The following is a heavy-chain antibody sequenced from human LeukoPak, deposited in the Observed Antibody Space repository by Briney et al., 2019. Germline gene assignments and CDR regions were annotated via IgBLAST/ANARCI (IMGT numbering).Heavy chain of an antibody. J-gene: IGHJ6*02. CDR2: IWYDGSNK. D-gene: IGHD3-10*01. Sequence: GGSLRLPCAASGFTFSSYGMHWVRQAPGKGLEWVAVIWYDGSNKYYADSVKGRFTISRDNSKNTLYLQMNSLRAEDTAVYYCARGVGNYYYVMDVWGQGTTVTVSS. CDR1: GFTFSSYG. CDR3: ARGVGNYYYVMDV. V-gene: IGHV3-33*01.